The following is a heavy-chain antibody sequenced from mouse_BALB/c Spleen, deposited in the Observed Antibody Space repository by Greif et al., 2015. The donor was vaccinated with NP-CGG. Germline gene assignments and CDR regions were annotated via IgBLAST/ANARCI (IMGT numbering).Heavy chain of an antibody. Sequence: VQRVESGAELMKPGASVKISCKATGYTFSSYWIEGVKQRPGHGLEWIGEILPGSGSTNYNEKFKGKATFTADTSSNTAYMQLSSLTSEDSAVYYCARSAWDGYYRYFDVWGAGTTVTVSS. J-gene: IGHJ1*01. D-gene: IGHD2-3*01. CDR1: GYTFSSYW. CDR2: ILPGSGST. V-gene: IGHV1-9*01. CDR3: ARSAWDGYYRYFDV.